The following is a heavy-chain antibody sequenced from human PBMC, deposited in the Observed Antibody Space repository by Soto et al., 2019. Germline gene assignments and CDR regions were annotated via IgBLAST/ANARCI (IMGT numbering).Heavy chain of an antibody. CDR3: AHRSFANEAFYV. Sequence: QITLKESGPTLVKPTQTLTLTCTFSGFSLSTSGVGVGWIRQPPGKALEWLALIYWNDDKHYSQSLKSRLTIANDTTKNQGVLIMHNMDPVDTATYYCAHRSFANEAFYVWGQGTMVNVSS. CDR1: GFSLSTSGVG. CDR2: IYWNDDK. V-gene: IGHV2-5*01. D-gene: IGHD3-3*01. J-gene: IGHJ3*01.